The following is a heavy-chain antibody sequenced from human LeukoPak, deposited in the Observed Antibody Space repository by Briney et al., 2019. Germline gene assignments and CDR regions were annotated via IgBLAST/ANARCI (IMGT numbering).Heavy chain of an antibody. CDR2: IYYSGST. V-gene: IGHV4-39*07. D-gene: IGHD6-13*01. Sequence: SETLSLTCTVSGGSISSSSYYWGWIRQPPGKGLEWIGSIYYSGSTYYNPSLKSRVTISVDTSKNQFSLKLSSVTAADTAVYYCAREDSIAAAGPSVRPWGQGTLVTVSS. CDR3: AREDSIAAAGPSVRP. J-gene: IGHJ5*02. CDR1: GGSISSSSYY.